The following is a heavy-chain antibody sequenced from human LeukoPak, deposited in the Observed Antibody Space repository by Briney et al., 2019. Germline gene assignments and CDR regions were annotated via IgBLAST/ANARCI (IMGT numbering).Heavy chain of an antibody. CDR3: ARVSSYDSSGHYYVLDY. Sequence: PGGSLRLSCAASGFTFTSFGFYWVRQAPGQGLEWVALIWYDGSKAYYADSVKGRFTISRDNSKNTLYLQMNSLRAEDTAVYYCARVSSYDSSGHYYVLDYWGQGTLVTVSS. D-gene: IGHD3-22*01. V-gene: IGHV3-33*01. CDR1: GFTFTSFG. CDR2: IWYDGSKA. J-gene: IGHJ4*02.